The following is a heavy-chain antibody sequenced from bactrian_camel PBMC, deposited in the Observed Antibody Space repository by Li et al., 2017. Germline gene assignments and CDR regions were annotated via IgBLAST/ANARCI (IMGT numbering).Heavy chain of an antibody. CDR2: RSSEGVM. CDR3: AAAEAGRGTWPDDDGY. V-gene: IGHV3S63*01. CDR1: GFTFDDAD. J-gene: IGHJ6*01. Sequence: HVQLVESGGGSVQAGETLRLSCTASGFTFDDADMAWYRQAPGQTCELVSTRSSEGVMYYADSVKGRFTGSQDNSKNTVYLQMNSLKPEDTAMYYCAAAEAGRGTWPDDDGYWGQGTQVTVS. D-gene: IGHD3*01.